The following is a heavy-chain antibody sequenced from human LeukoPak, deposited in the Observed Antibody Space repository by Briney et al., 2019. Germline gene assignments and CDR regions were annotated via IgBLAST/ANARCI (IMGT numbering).Heavy chain of an antibody. Sequence: PGGSLRLSCAGSGFSFSTYDMLWVRQAPGKGLEWVSAIGSGGDTYYAGSVEGRFTISRGSANNSFYLQMNSLNAGDTAVYFCARAVAGTDEIDSWGQGALATVSS. CDR2: IGSGGDT. J-gene: IGHJ4*02. CDR3: ARAVAGTDEIDS. CDR1: GFSFSTYD. D-gene: IGHD6-19*01. V-gene: IGHV3-13*01.